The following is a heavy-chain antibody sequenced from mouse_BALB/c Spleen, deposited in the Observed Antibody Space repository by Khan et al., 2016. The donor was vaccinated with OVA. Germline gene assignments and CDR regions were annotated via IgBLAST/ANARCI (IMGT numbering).Heavy chain of an antibody. J-gene: IGHJ3*01. D-gene: IGHD3-3*01. Sequence: EVKLLESGPGLVKPSQSLSLTCTVTGYSITSDYAWNWIRQFPGNKLEWMGYIHYSGSTSYIPSLKSRISITRDTSKNQFFLHVNSVTSEDTATYYCARGRAYWGQGTLVTVSA. CDR2: IHYSGST. CDR3: ARGRAY. V-gene: IGHV3-2*02. CDR1: GYSITSDYA.